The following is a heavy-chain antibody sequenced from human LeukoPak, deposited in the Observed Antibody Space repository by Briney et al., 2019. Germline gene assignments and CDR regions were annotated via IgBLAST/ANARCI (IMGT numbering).Heavy chain of an antibody. CDR1: GGSISSGDSY. D-gene: IGHD3-22*01. V-gene: IGHV4-61*02. Sequence: NTSETLSLTCTVSGGSISSGDSYWSWIRQPAGKGLEWIVRIYTSGITNYNPSLTSRVTISVDTSKNQFSLKLSSVTAADTAVYYCARDFTGSSGYYYPPEYYYYYYMDVWGKGTTVTVSS. CDR2: IYTSGIT. J-gene: IGHJ6*03. CDR3: ARDFTGSSGYYYPPEYYYYYYMDV.